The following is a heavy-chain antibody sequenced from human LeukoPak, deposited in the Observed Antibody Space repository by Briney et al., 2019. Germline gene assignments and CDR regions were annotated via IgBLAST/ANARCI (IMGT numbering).Heavy chain of an antibody. CDR3: AKADYYDFWSGYSINFDY. J-gene: IGHJ4*02. CDR2: ISGSGGST. CDR1: GFTFSSYW. D-gene: IGHD3-3*01. V-gene: IGHV3-23*01. Sequence: GGSLRLSCAASGFTFSSYWMHWVRQAPGKGLEWVSAISGSGGSTYYADSVKGRFTISRDNSKNTLYLQMNSLRAEDTAVYYCAKADYYDFWSGYSINFDYWGQGTLVTVSS.